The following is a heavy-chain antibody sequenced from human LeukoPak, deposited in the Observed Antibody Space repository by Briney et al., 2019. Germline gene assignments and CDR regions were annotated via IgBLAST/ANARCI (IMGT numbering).Heavy chain of an antibody. J-gene: IGHJ4*02. V-gene: IGHV4-59*08. CDR1: GGSISSYY. Sequence: SETLSLTRTVSGGSISSYYWSWIRQPPGKGLEWIGSIYYSGSTDYNPSLKSRVTISVDTSKSQFSLKLSSVTAADTAVYYCARGRWLQLPYYWGQGTLVTVSS. CDR3: ARGRWLQLPYY. D-gene: IGHD5-24*01. CDR2: IYYSGST.